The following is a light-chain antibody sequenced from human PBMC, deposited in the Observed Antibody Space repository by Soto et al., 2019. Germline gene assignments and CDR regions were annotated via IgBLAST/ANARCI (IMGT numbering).Light chain of an antibody. CDR3: SSYTTSSILL. Sequence: QSVLTQPASGSGSPGQSITISCSGTSSDVGGYNYVSWYQQSPGKAPKVRIYEVTNRPSGVSNRFSGSKSANTASLNISGLQAEYAAAYYCSSYTTSSILLFGGGTKLTVL. J-gene: IGLJ3*02. V-gene: IGLV2-14*01. CDR2: EVT. CDR1: SSDVGGYNY.